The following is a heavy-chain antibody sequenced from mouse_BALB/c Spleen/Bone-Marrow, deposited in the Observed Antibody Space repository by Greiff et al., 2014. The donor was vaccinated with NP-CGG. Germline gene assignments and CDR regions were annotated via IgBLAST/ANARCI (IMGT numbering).Heavy chain of an antibody. D-gene: IGHD2-4*01. CDR1: GFNIKDTY. Sequence: VQLQQSGAELVKPGASAKLSCTASGFNIKDTYMHWVKQRPEQGLEWIGRIDPANGNTKYDPKFQAKATITPDTSSNTAYLQLSSLTSEDTAVYYCARSGDYDKAWFAYWGQGTLVTVSA. V-gene: IGHV14-3*02. J-gene: IGHJ3*01. CDR2: IDPANGNT. CDR3: ARSGDYDKAWFAY.